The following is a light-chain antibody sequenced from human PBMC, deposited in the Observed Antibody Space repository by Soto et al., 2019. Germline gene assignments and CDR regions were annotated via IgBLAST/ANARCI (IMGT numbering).Light chain of an antibody. V-gene: IGKV4-1*01. Sequence: DIVLTQSPDSLAVSLGERATINCKSSQTVLFNSNSKNYLAWYQQKPGQPPKLLIYWTSARESGVPDRFSGSGSETNFNFTIRSLQAEDVDVYYCQQYYTIPITFGGGTKVDIK. CDR2: WTS. CDR1: QTVLFNSNSKNY. CDR3: QQYYTIPIT. J-gene: IGKJ4*01.